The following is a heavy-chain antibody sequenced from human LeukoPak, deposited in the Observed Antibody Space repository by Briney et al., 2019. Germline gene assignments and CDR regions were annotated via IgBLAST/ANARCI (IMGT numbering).Heavy chain of an antibody. CDR2: IRYDGSNK. D-gene: IGHD2-2*01. CDR1: GFTFSSYG. CDR3: AKEARGSIVVVPAAISRYFQH. V-gene: IGHV3-30*02. Sequence: GGSLRLSCAASGFTFSSYGMHWVRQAPGKGLEWVAFIRYDGSNKCYADSVKGRFTISRDNSKNTLYLQMNSLRAEDTAVYYCAKEARGSIVVVPAAISRYFQHWGQGTLVTVSS. J-gene: IGHJ1*01.